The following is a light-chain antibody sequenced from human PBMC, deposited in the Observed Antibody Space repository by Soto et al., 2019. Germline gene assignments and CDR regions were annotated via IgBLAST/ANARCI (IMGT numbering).Light chain of an antibody. CDR1: QSVSSSY. J-gene: IGKJ3*01. Sequence: DIVLTQSPGTLSLSPGERATLSCRASQSVSSSYLAWYQQKPGQAPRLLIYGASSRATGIPDRFSGSGSGTDFTLTISRLDPEDFAVYYCQQYGSSHCFGPGTKVDIK. CDR2: GAS. V-gene: IGKV3-20*01. CDR3: QQYGSSHC.